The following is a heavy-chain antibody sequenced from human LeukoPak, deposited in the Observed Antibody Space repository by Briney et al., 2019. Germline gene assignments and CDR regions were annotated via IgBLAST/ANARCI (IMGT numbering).Heavy chain of an antibody. D-gene: IGHD4-17*01. CDR3: ARETDGDRSEAGDY. CDR2: ISSSGSTI. CDR1: GFTFSSYE. Sequence: SGGSLRLSCAASGFTFSSYEMNWVRQAPGKGLEWVSYISSSGSTIYYADSVKGRFTISRDNAKNSLYLQMNSLRAEDTAVYYCARETDGDRSEAGDYWGQGTLVTGSS. J-gene: IGHJ4*02. V-gene: IGHV3-48*03.